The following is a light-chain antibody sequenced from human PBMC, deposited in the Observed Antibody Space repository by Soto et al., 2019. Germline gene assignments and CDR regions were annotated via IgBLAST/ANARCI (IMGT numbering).Light chain of an antibody. CDR1: QSVSNNY. V-gene: IGKV3D-20*02. CDR2: GAS. CDR3: QQRSQWPPGFT. Sequence: EMVLTQSPGTLSLSPGERATLSCRASQSVSNNYLAWYQQKPGQAPRLLIYGASNRATGIPDRFSGSGSGTDFSLTISSLEPEDVAVYYCQQRSQWPPGFTFGPGTKVDIK. J-gene: IGKJ3*01.